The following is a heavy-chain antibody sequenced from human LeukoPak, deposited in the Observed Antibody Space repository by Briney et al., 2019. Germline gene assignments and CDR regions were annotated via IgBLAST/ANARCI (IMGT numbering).Heavy chain of an antibody. J-gene: IGHJ5*02. V-gene: IGHV3-9*01. D-gene: IGHD2-15*01. CDR3: AKESDINWFDP. CDR2: ISWNSGSI. CDR1: GFTFDDYA. Sequence: GGSLRLSCAAFGFTFDDYAMHWVRQAPGKGLEWVSGISWNSGSIGYADSVKGRFTISRDNAKNSLYLQMNSLRAEDTALYYCAKESDINWFDPWGQGTLVTVSS.